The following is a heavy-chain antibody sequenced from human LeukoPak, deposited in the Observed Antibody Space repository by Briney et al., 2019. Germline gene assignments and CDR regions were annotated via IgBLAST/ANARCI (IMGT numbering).Heavy chain of an antibody. V-gene: IGHV4-38-2*01. Sequence: SETLSLTCAVSGYSISSGYYWGWIRQPPGKGLEWIGSIYHSGSTYYNPSLKSRVTISVDTSKNQFSLKLSSVTAADTAVYYCARLGYYYGSGSYYTPVYYYYYMDVWGKGTTVTLSS. CDR3: ARLGYYYGSGSYYTPVYYYYYMDV. CDR2: IYHSGST. J-gene: IGHJ6*03. CDR1: GYSISSGYY. D-gene: IGHD3-10*01.